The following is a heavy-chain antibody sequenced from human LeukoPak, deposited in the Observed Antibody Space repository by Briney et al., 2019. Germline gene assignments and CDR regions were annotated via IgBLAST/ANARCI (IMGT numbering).Heavy chain of an antibody. CDR2: IWYDGSNK. Sequence: GGSLRLSCAASGFTFSSYGMHWVRQAPGKGLEWVAVIWYDGSNKYYADSVKGRFTISRDNSRNTLYLQMNSLRAEDTAVYYCARPGPQLGLYFDYWGQGTLVTVSS. CDR3: ARPGPQLGLYFDY. CDR1: GFTFSSYG. J-gene: IGHJ4*02. V-gene: IGHV3-33*01. D-gene: IGHD6-13*01.